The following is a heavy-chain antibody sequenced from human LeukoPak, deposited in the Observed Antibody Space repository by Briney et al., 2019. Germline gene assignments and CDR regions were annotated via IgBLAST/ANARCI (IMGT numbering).Heavy chain of an antibody. J-gene: IGHJ4*02. CDR2: INHSGST. CDR3: ARSDIVVVPAAILTGHFDY. D-gene: IGHD2-2*02. V-gene: IGHV4-34*01. CDR1: GGSFSGYY. Sequence: SETLSLTCAVYGGSFSGYYWSWIRQPPGKGLEWIEEINHSGSTNYNPSLKSRVTISVDTSKNQFSLKLSSVTAADTAVYYCARSDIVVVPAAILTGHFDYWGQGTLVTVSS.